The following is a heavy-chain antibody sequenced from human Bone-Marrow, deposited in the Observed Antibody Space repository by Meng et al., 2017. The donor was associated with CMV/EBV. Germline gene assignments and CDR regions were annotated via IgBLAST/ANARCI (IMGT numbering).Heavy chain of an antibody. J-gene: IGHJ6*02. Sequence: GGSLRLSCAASGFTFSSYAMSWVRQAPGKGLEWVSAISGSGGSTYYADSVKGRFTISRDNSKNTLYLQMNSLRAEDTAVYYCAKDDYDFWSGYQPDYYGMDVWGQGTTVTFYS. CDR2: ISGSGGST. V-gene: IGHV3-23*01. CDR3: AKDDYDFWSGYQPDYYGMDV. CDR1: GFTFSSYA. D-gene: IGHD3-3*01.